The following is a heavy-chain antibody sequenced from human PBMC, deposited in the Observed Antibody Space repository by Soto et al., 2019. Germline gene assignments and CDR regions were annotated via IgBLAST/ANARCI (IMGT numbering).Heavy chain of an antibody. CDR1: GCFISDYF. CDR3: VRSRFRGMDV. CDR2: IKQDGGEK. J-gene: IGHJ6*02. V-gene: IGHV3-7*03. D-gene: IGHD3-10*01. Sequence: ESLSLTCVVSGCFISDYFLSWIRQAPGKGLEWVGKIKQDGGEKYNVDTVKGRFTISRDNAKNTSYLQVNRLRDEDTAVYYCVRSRFRGMDVWGQGTTVTVSS.